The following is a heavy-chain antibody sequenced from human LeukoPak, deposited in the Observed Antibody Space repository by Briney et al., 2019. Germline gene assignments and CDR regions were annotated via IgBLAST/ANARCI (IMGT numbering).Heavy chain of an antibody. CDR2: IYYSGST. CDR1: GGSISSNNW. D-gene: IGHD3-9*01. J-gene: IGHJ3*02. V-gene: IGHV4-39*01. Sequence: SETLSLTCAVSGGSISSNNWWTWVRQPPGKGLEWIGSIYYSGSTYYNPSLKSRVTISVDTSKNQFSLKLSSVTAADTAVYYCARHFETGDIWGQGTMVTVSS. CDR3: ARHFETGDI.